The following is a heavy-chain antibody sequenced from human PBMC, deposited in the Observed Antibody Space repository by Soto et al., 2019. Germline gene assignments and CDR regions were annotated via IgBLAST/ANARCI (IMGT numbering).Heavy chain of an antibody. D-gene: IGHD6-13*01. V-gene: IGHV4-31*01. CDR2: IFYSGST. J-gene: IGHJ4*02. Sequence: PSETLSLTCTVSGVSISSGGYYWSLIRRHPGKGLEWSGYIFYSGSTFYSPSLKSLVTISVDTARNQFTLNRRSVTAADTAVYYCARREFSSSWYRESHFDSWGQGTLFTVSS. CDR3: ARREFSSSWYRESHFDS. CDR1: GVSISSGGYY.